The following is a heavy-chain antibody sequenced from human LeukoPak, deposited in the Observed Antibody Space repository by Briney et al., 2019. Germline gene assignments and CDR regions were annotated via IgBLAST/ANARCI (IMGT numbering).Heavy chain of an antibody. CDR3: AKAYYGSGSSIPSSYYYYGMDV. Sequence: GGSLRLSCAASGFTFSSYAMSWVRQAPGKGLEWVSAISGSGGSTYYADSVKGRFTISRDNSKNTLYLQMNSLRAEDTAVYYCAKAYYGSGSSIPSSYYYYGMDVWGQGTTVTVSS. CDR2: ISGSGGST. J-gene: IGHJ6*02. V-gene: IGHV3-23*01. CDR1: GFTFSSYA. D-gene: IGHD3-10*01.